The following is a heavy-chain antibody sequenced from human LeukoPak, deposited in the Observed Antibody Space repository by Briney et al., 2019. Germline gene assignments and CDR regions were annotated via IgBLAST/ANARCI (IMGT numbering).Heavy chain of an antibody. Sequence: GGSLRLSCAASGFTFVIHDMSWVRQVPGKGLEWVANIKQDGSEKYYVDSVKGRFTISRDNAKNSLYLQMNSLRAEDTAVYYCARDDCSSISCYHNWFDPWGQGTLVTVSS. D-gene: IGHD2-2*01. CDR1: GFTFVIHD. CDR3: ARDDCSSISCYHNWFDP. CDR2: IKQDGSEK. V-gene: IGHV3-7*01. J-gene: IGHJ5*02.